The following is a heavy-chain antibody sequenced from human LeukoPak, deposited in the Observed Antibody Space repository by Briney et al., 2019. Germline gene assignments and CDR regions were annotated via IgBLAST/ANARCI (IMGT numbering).Heavy chain of an antibody. Sequence: GGSLRLSCAAFGFTFSNFAMSWVRQAPGKGLEWVSAISGRGGSTYRADSVKGRFTISRDNSKNTLYLQMNSLKAEDTAVYYCAKGGGDSSGYASDYWGQGTLVTVSS. CDR3: AKGGGDSSGYASDY. V-gene: IGHV3-23*01. CDR1: GFTFSNFA. CDR2: ISGRGGST. J-gene: IGHJ4*02. D-gene: IGHD3-22*01.